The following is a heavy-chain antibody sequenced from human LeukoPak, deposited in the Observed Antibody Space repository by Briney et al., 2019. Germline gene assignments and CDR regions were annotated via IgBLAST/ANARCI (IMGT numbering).Heavy chain of an antibody. CDR2: TSGSGSST. J-gene: IGHJ4*02. V-gene: IGHV3-23*01. D-gene: IGHD3-10*01. Sequence: GGSLRLSCAASGFTFSSYAMNWVRQAPGKGLEWVSGTSGSGSSTYYADSVKGRFTISRDNSKNTLSLQMNSLRAEDTAVYYCARGLSGTYFALDYWGQGTWVTVSS. CDR1: GFTFSSYA. CDR3: ARGLSGTYFALDY.